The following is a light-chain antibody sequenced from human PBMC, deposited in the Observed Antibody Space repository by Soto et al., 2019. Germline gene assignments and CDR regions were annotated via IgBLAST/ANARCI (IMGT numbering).Light chain of an antibody. V-gene: IGKV1-5*01. J-gene: IGKJ4*01. CDR2: DAS. CDR1: QSISSW. Sequence: DIQMTQSPSTLSASVGDRVTITCRASQSISSWLAWYQQKPGKAPKLLIYDASSLESGVPSSFSGSVSGTEFTLTIRSPQPDDFATCYCQQYNSYSRTFGGGTKVYIK. CDR3: QQYNSYSRT.